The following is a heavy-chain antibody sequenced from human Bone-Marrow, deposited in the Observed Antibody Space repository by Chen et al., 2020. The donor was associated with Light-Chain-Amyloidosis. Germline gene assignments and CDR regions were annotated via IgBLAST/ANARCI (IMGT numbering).Heavy chain of an antibody. J-gene: IGHJ6*02. D-gene: IGHD3-3*02. V-gene: IGHV3-21*02. Sequence: QLVESGGGLVKPGGSLRLSCAASGFELSDYNVHWVRQAPGKGPEWVASITRRDSFIYYAASVRGRFTISGDNAVNSVSLHMNSLRTGDTAVYYCARSGSPHFLYCYGMDVWGQGTTVTVSS. CDR2: ITRRDSFI. CDR1: GFELSDYN. CDR3: ARSGSPHFLYCYGMDV.